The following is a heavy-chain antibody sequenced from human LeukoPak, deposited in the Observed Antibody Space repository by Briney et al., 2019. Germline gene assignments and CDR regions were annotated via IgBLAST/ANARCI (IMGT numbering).Heavy chain of an antibody. Sequence: PGGSLRLSCATSGFTFSSYAMSWVRQAPGKGLEWASDISGSGASTYYADSVKGRFTISRDNSKNTLYLQMNSLRAEDTAVYYCAKDGFSPSASWAQGTLVTVSS. CDR3: AKDGFSPSAS. J-gene: IGHJ4*02. CDR1: GFTFSSYA. CDR2: ISGSGAST. V-gene: IGHV3-23*01. D-gene: IGHD1-26*01.